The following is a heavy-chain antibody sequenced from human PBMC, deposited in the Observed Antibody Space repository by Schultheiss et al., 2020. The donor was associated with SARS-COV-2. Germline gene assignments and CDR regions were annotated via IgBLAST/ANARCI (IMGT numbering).Heavy chain of an antibody. CDR1: GFTFSSYS. CDR3: ARVSVAARPSYYYYYMDV. CDR2: ISGSGGST. J-gene: IGHJ6*03. Sequence: GGSLRLSCAASGFTFSSYSMNWVRQAPGKGLEWVSAISGSGGSTYYADSVKGRFTISRDNAKNSLYLQMNSLTVEDTAVYYCARVSVAARPSYYYYYMDVWGKGTTVTVSS. D-gene: IGHD6-6*01. V-gene: IGHV3-21*01.